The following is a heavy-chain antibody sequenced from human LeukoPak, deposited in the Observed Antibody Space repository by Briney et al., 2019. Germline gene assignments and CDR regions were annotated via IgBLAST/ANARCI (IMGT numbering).Heavy chain of an antibody. V-gene: IGHV3-21*06. CDR1: GFTFSSYS. CDR2: ISSSSSYI. D-gene: IGHD2-15*01. J-gene: IGHJ6*02. Sequence: GGSLRLFCAASGFTFSSYSMNWVRQAPGKGLEWVSSISSSSSYIYYAESVKGRFTIFRDNAKNSLYLQMNSLRAEDTAVYYCARFGGGYGMDVWGQGTTVTVSS. CDR3: ARFGGGYGMDV.